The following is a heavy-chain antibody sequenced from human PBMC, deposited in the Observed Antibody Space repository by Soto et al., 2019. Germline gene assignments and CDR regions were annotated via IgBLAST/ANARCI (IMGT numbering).Heavy chain of an antibody. J-gene: IGHJ6*02. CDR2: IYYSGST. CDR3: ARRSGYSYGRNYGMDV. Sequence: QVQLQESGPGLVKPSETLSLTCTVSAGSISSYYWSWIRQPPGKGLEWIGYIYYSGSTNYNPSLKTRVTISVDTSKNQFSLKLSSVTAADTAVYYCARRSGYSYGRNYGMDVWGQGTTFTVSS. CDR1: AGSISSYY. V-gene: IGHV4-59*08. D-gene: IGHD5-18*01.